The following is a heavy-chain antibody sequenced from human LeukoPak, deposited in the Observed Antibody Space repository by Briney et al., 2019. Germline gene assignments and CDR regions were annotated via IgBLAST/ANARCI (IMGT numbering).Heavy chain of an antibody. CDR1: GFTFSSYG. CDR3: MSGFSYGMDV. CDR2: ISYDGSNK. V-gene: IGHV3-30*03. D-gene: IGHD3-10*01. Sequence: GGSLRLSCAASGFTFSSYGMHWVRQAPGKGLEWMAVISYDGSNKYYADSVKGRFTISRDNSKNTLYLQMNSLRAEDTAVYYCMSGFSYGMDVWGKGTTVTVSS. J-gene: IGHJ6*04.